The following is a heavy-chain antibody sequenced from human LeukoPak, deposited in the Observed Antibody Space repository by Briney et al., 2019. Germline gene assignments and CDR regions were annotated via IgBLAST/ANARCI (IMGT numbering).Heavy chain of an antibody. CDR2: INPNSGDT. J-gene: IGHJ5*02. CDR3: AKAAVRGVITNWFDP. CDR1: GYTFTGYY. V-gene: IGHV1-2*02. D-gene: IGHD3-10*01. Sequence: GASVKVSCKASGYTFTGYYMHWVRQAPGQGLEWMGWINPNSGDTNYAQKFQGRVTMIRDTSISTAYMELSRLRSDDTAVYYCAKAAVRGVITNWFDPWGQGTLVTVSS.